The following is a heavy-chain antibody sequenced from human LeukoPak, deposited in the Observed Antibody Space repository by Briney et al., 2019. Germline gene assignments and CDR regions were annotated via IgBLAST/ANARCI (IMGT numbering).Heavy chain of an antibody. CDR1: GGSISSYY. J-gene: IGHJ6*03. D-gene: IGHD3-22*01. V-gene: IGHV4-59*01. Sequence: PSETLSLTCTVSGGSISSYYCSWIRQLPGKGLEWIGNIYYSGSTNYNPSLKSRVTISVDTSKNQFSLKLSSVTAADTAVYYCTRGSIAYYYMDVWGKGTTVTISS. CDR3: TRGSIAYYYMDV. CDR2: IYYSGST.